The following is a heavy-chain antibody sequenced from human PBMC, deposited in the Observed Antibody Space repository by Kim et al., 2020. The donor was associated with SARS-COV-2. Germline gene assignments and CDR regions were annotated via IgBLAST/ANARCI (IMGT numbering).Heavy chain of an antibody. D-gene: IGHD3-10*01. CDR3: ARDRAPGPLAYGYFDL. CDR2: IIPIFGTA. V-gene: IGHV1-69*13. CDR1: GVTFSSYA. J-gene: IGHJ2*01. Sequence: SVKVSCKASGVTFSSYAISWVRQAPGQGLEWMGGIIPIFGTANYAQKFQGRVTITADESTSTAYMELSSLRSEDTAGYYLARDRAPGPLAYGYFDLWGR.